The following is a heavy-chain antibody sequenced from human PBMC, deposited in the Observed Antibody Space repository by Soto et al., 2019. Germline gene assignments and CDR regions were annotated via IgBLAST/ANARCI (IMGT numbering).Heavy chain of an antibody. CDR2: VYYTGST. D-gene: IGHD6-19*01. CDR3: ARSVAVPGAHIDY. J-gene: IGHJ4*02. Sequence: LTCSVSGGSISGSYWSWIRQSPGKGLEWLGYVYYTGSTNYSPSLRSRVSISVDTSKNEFSLRLSSVIAADTAVYFCARSVAVPGAHIDYWGQGTQVTVSS. V-gene: IGHV4-59*01. CDR1: GGSISGSY.